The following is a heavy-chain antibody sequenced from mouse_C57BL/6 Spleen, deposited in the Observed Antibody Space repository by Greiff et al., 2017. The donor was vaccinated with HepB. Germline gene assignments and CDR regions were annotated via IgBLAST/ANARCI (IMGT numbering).Heavy chain of an antibody. Sequence: EVKVEESGEGLVKPGGSLKLSCAASGFTFSSYAMSWVRQTPEKRLEWVAYISSGGDYIYYADTVKGRFTISRDNARNTLYLQMSSLKSEDTAMYYCTREGYPRGREFDYWGQGTTLTVSS. CDR1: GFTFSSYA. CDR2: ISSGGDYI. CDR3: TREGYPRGREFDY. J-gene: IGHJ2*01. V-gene: IGHV5-9-1*02. D-gene: IGHD2-2*01.